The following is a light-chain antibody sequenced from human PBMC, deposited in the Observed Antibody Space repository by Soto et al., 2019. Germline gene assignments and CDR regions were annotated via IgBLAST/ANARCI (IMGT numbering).Light chain of an antibody. V-gene: IGKV3-20*01. CDR2: GAS. CDR3: QQYGSSPRT. Sequence: EIVLTQSPGTLSLSPGERVTLSCRASQSVSSNFLAWYQQKPGQAPRLLIYGASNRATGIPDRFSGSGSGTDFTLTISRLEPEDFAAYYCQQYGSSPRTFGQGTKVDIK. J-gene: IGKJ1*01. CDR1: QSVSSNF.